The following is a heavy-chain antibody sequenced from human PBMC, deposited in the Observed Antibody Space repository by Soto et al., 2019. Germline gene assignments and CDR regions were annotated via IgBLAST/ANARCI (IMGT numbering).Heavy chain of an antibody. J-gene: IGHJ6*02. D-gene: IGHD6-6*01. CDR2: IIPIFGTA. CDR1: GGTFSSYA. CDR3: ARVIAALSSDYYYYGMDV. V-gene: IGHV1-69*13. Sequence: ASVKVSCKASGGTFSSYAISWVRQAPGQGLEWMGGIIPIFGTANYAQKFQGRVTITADESTSTAYVELSSLRSEDTAVYYCARVIAALSSDYYYYGMDVWGQGTTVTVSS.